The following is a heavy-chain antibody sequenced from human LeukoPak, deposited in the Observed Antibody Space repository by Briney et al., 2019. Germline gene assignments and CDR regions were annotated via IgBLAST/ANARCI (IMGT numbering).Heavy chain of an antibody. V-gene: IGHV5-51*01. CDR3: ARRLRVRGVIITFAFDI. CDR2: IYPGDSDT. D-gene: IGHD3-10*01. J-gene: IGHJ3*02. Sequence: GESLKISCKGSGYRFTSYWIGWVRQMPGKGLEWMGIIYPGDSDTRYSPSFQGQVTISADKSISTAYLQWSSLKASDTAMYYCARRLRVRGVIITFAFDIWGQGTMVTVSS. CDR1: GYRFTSYW.